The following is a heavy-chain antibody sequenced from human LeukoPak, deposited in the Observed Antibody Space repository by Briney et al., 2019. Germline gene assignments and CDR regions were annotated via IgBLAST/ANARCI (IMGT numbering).Heavy chain of an antibody. Sequence: GRSLRLSCAASGFTFSSYGMHWVRQAPGKGLEWVAVISYDGSNKYYADSVKGRFTISRDNSKNTLYLQMNSLRAEDTAVYYCAKDREQYGGYYYGMDVWGQGTTVTVSS. D-gene: IGHD1/OR15-1a*01. CDR3: AKDREQYGGYYYGMDV. J-gene: IGHJ6*02. V-gene: IGHV3-30*18. CDR1: GFTFSSYG. CDR2: ISYDGSNK.